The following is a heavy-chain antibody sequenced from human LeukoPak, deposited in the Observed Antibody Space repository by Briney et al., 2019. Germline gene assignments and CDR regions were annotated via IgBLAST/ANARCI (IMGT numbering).Heavy chain of an antibody. CDR1: GFTFDDYA. D-gene: IGHD6-19*01. CDR2: ISGDGGST. Sequence: PGGSLRLSCAASGFTFDDYAMHWVRQAPGKGLEWVSLISGDGGSTYYADSVKGQFTISRDNSKNSLYLQMNSLRTEDTALYYCAKDHSVLQWLGDFDYWGQGTLVTVSS. V-gene: IGHV3-43*02. CDR3: AKDHSVLQWLGDFDY. J-gene: IGHJ4*02.